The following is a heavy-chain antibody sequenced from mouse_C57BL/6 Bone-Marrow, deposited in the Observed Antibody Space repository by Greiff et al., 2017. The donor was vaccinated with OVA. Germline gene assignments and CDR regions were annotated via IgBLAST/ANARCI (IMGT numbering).Heavy chain of an antibody. Sequence: VKLVESGPGLVAPSQSLSITCTVSGFSLTSYGVDWVRQPPGKGLEWLGVLWGGGSPTSNSALMSRLSISKDNAKSQVFLKMNSLQTDDTAMYYCAKHVYYYGSSYGFAYWGQGTLVTVSA. CDR1: GFSLTSYG. CDR3: AKHVYYYGSSYGFAY. D-gene: IGHD1-1*01. J-gene: IGHJ3*01. V-gene: IGHV2-9*01. CDR2: LWGGGSP.